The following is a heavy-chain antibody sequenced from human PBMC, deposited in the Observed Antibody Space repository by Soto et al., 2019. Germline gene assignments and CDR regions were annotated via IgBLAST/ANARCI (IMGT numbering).Heavy chain of an antibody. Sequence: EVQLLESGGGLVQPGGSLRLSCAASGFTFSSFSFSLVRQAPGKGLEWVSGISGLGGSIYYADSVKGRFTISRDNSKNTLYLQMNSLRAEDTAVYYCSKSNGDTWERYFFDFWGQGTLVTVSS. D-gene: IGHD1-26*01. CDR3: SKSNGDTWERYFFDF. CDR1: GFTFSSFS. V-gene: IGHV3-23*01. J-gene: IGHJ4*02. CDR2: ISGLGGSI.